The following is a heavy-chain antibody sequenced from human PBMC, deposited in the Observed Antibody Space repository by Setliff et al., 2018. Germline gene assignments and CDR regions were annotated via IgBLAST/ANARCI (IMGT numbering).Heavy chain of an antibody. Sequence: SETLSLTCTVSGDSISSGSYYWNWVRQSAGKGLEWIGRVYTSGSINYNPSLESRVTISVDTSKNQFSLKLRSVTAADTAVYYCARVPAVTTISYFDYWGEGTLVTVPS. D-gene: IGHD4-17*01. CDR3: ARVPAVTTISYFDY. V-gene: IGHV4-61*02. J-gene: IGHJ4*02. CDR1: GDSISSGSYY. CDR2: VYTSGSI.